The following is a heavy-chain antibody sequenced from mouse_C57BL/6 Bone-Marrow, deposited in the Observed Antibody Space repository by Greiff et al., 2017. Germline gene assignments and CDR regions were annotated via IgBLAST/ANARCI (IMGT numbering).Heavy chain of an antibody. V-gene: IGHV1-50*01. D-gene: IGHD3-2*02. CDR3: ARGSSGYYFDY. CDR1: GYTFTSYW. J-gene: IGHJ2*01. Sequence: QVQLKQSGAELVKPGASVKLSCKASGYTFTSYWMQWVKQRPGQGLEWIGEIDPADSYTNYNQKFKGKATLTVDTSSSTAYMQLISLTSEDAAVYYCARGSSGYYFDYWGQGTTLTVSS. CDR2: IDPADSYT.